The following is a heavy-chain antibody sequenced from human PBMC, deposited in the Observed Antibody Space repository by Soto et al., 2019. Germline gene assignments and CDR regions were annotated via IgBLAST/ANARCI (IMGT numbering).Heavy chain of an antibody. V-gene: IGHV4-30-2*01. CDR3: ARVVDYYYGMDV. J-gene: IGHJ6*02. Sequence: SETLSLTCAVSGGSISSGGYSWSWIRQPPGKGLERIGYIYHSGSTYYNTSLKSRVTISVDRSKNQFSLKLSSVTAADTAVYYCARVVDYYYGMDVWGQGTTVTVSS. CDR1: GGSISSGGYS. CDR2: IYHSGST.